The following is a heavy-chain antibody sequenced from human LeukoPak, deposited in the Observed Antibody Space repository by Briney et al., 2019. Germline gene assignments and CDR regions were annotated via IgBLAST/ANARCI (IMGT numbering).Heavy chain of an antibody. CDR1: GYIFTGYY. CDR3: ARDDLYYGSGSYYTRFHY. Sequence: GASVKVSYATSGYIFTGYYIHWVRQAPGQGLEWMGVINPSGGSTTYAQKFQGRVTMTRDTSTNTVYMESSSLRSEDTAVYYCARDDLYYGSGSYYTRFHYGAQGTLVTVSS. CDR2: INPSGGST. V-gene: IGHV1-46*01. D-gene: IGHD3-10*01. J-gene: IGHJ4*02.